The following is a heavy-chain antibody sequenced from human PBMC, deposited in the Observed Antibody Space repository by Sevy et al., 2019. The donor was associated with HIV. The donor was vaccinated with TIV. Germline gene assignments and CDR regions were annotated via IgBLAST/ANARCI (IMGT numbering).Heavy chain of an antibody. D-gene: IGHD6-19*01. CDR2: ISGSGGST. V-gene: IGHV3-23*01. J-gene: IGHJ3*02. Sequence: GGSLRLSCAASGFTFSSYAMSWVRQAPGKGLEWVSAISGSGGSTYYADSVKGRFTISGDNSKNTLYLQMNSLRAEDTAVYYCAKDTYSSGWYSAFDIWGQGTMVTVSS. CDR1: GFTFSSYA. CDR3: AKDTYSSGWYSAFDI.